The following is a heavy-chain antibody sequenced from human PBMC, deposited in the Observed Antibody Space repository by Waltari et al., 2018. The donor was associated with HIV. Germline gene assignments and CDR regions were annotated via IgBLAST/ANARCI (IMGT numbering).Heavy chain of an antibody. Sequence: QVQLKQWGAGVLKPSETLSLTCAVYSESFSGNYWSWIRQPPGKGLEWIGEVNHSGSTNYNPSVKSRVTISIDTSKKQFSLRLTSVTAADTALYYCARMPILGYGSYAFDSWGQGTMVTVSS. D-gene: IGHD6-13*01. CDR2: VNHSGST. V-gene: IGHV4-34*01. J-gene: IGHJ4*02. CDR3: ARMPILGYGSYAFDS. CDR1: SESFSGNY.